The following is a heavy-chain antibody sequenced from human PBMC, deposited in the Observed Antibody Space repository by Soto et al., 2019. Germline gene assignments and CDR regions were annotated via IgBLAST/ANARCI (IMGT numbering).Heavy chain of an antibody. CDR3: ARTYDIIVAPADH. CDR1: GFAFSDYY. Sequence: VQLVESGGGLVKPGGSLRLSCAASGFAFSDYYISWIRQAPGKGLEWVSYISSRGSTIYYADSVKGRFTISRDNAKNSVSLQMNSLRVEDTALYYCARTYDIIVAPADHWGQGTLVTVSS. D-gene: IGHD2-2*01. V-gene: IGHV3-11*01. CDR2: ISSRGSTI. J-gene: IGHJ4*02.